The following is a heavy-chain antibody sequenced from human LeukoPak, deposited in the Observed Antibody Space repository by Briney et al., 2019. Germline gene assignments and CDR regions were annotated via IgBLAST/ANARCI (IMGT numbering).Heavy chain of an antibody. CDR2: ISGSGGST. CDR1: GFTFSSYA. V-gene: IGHV3-23*01. D-gene: IGHD6-13*01. J-gene: IGHJ4*02. Sequence: GGSLRLSCAASGFTFSSYATSWVRQAPGKGLEWVSAISGSGGSTYYADSVKGRFTISRDNSKNTLYLQMNSLRAEDTAVYYCAKASSSWRYYFDYWGQGTLVTVSS. CDR3: AKASSSWRYYFDY.